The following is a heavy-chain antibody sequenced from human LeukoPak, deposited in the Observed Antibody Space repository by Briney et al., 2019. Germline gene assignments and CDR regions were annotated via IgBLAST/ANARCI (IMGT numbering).Heavy chain of an antibody. CDR1: GGTFSRYA. CDR2: IIPMFGIA. Sequence: GSSVKVSCKASGGTFSRYAISWVRQAPGQGLEWMGGIIPMFGIANYAQKFQGRVTITADESTSTAYMELSSLRSEDTAVYYCARADIVVVVAATREDYYYGMDVWGRGTTVTVSS. D-gene: IGHD2-15*01. CDR3: ARADIVVVVAATREDYYYGMDV. J-gene: IGHJ6*02. V-gene: IGHV1-69*01.